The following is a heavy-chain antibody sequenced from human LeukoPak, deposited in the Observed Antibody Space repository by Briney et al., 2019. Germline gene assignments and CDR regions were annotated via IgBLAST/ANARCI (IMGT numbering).Heavy chain of an antibody. D-gene: IGHD3-10*01. V-gene: IGHV4-39*01. CDR2: IYSSGST. Sequence: SETLSLTCTVSGGSISSSSYYWGWIRQPPGKGLEWIGSIYSSGSTYYNPSLKSRVTISVDTSKNQFSLNLSSVPASDTAAYYCARRGGSGRSFDYWGQGILVTVSS. CDR3: ARRGGSGRSFDY. J-gene: IGHJ4*02. CDR1: GGSISSSSYY.